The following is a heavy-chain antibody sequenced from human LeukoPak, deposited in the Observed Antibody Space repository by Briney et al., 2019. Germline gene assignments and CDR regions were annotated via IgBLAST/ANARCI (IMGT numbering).Heavy chain of an antibody. V-gene: IGHV4-34*01. J-gene: IGHJ4*02. D-gene: IGHD2-15*01. Sequence: SETLSLTCAVYGGSFSGYYWSWIRQPPGKGLEWIGDINHSGSTNYNPSLKSRVTISVDTSKNQFSLKLSSVTAADTAVYYCARRLSRYCSGGSCYISRYFDYWGQGTLVTVSS. CDR2: INHSGST. CDR1: GGSFSGYY. CDR3: ARRLSRYCSGGSCYISRYFDY.